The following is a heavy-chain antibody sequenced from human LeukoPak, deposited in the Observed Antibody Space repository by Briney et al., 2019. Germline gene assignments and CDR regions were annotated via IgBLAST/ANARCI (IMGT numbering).Heavy chain of an antibody. CDR1: GFTFSSYS. CDR3: ARDGYYDYVWGSYRSNPFDY. J-gene: IGHJ4*02. Sequence: GGPLRLSCAASGFTFSSYSMNWVRQAPGKGLEWVSSISSSSSYIYYADSVKGRFTISRDNAKNSLYLQMNSLRAEDTAVYYCARDGYYDYVWGSYRSNPFDYWGQGTLVTVSS. D-gene: IGHD3-16*02. CDR2: ISSSSSYI. V-gene: IGHV3-21*01.